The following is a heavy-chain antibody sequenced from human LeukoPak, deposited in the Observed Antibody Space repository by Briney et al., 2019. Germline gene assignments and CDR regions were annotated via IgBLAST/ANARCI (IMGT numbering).Heavy chain of an antibody. D-gene: IGHD3-22*01. Sequence: SGRSLRLSCAASGFTFSDYYMSWIRQAPGKGLEWVSYISSSSSYTTYADSVKGRFTISRDNAENSLYLQMNSLRAEDTAVYYRARDSSGYYYNWFDPWGQGTLVTVPS. CDR2: ISSSSSYT. V-gene: IGHV3-11*06. J-gene: IGHJ5*02. CDR1: GFTFSDYY. CDR3: ARDSSGYYYNWFDP.